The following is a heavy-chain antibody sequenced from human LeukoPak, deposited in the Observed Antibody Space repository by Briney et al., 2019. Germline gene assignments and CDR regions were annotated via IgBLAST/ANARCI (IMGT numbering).Heavy chain of an antibody. CDR1: GDSIRNTY. J-gene: IGHJ3*02. CDR2: IYSSGTT. Sequence: SETLSLTCAVSGDSIRNTYWSWIRQPPGKALEWIGYIYSSGTTHYNPSLKSRVTMSVDTSKSHFSPNLSAVTAADTAVYYCARHYYDTNGHYADAFDIWGQGTMVIVSS. D-gene: IGHD3-22*01. V-gene: IGHV4-59*08. CDR3: ARHYYDTNGHYADAFDI.